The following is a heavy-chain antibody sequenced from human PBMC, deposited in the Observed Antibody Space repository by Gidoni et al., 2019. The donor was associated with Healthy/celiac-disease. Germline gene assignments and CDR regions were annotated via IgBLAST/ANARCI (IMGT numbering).Heavy chain of an antibody. J-gene: IGHJ6*02. Sequence: QVQLVQSGAEVKKPGSSVQVSCKASGGTFSSYAISWVRQAPGQGLEWMGGIIPIFGTANYAQKFQGRVTITADESTSTAYMELSSLRSEDTAVYYCARGSPRFLEWLSADYYYYYGMDVWGQGTTVTVSS. V-gene: IGHV1-69*01. CDR2: IIPIFGTA. CDR1: GGTFSSYA. CDR3: ARGSPRFLEWLSADYYYYYGMDV. D-gene: IGHD3-3*01.